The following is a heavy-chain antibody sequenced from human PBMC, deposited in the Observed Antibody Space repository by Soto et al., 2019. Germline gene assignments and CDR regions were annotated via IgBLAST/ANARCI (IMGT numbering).Heavy chain of an antibody. CDR3: ATDQGAYGY. V-gene: IGHV3-15*07. J-gene: IGHJ4*02. CDR2: IKSKTDGGTT. D-gene: IGHD4-17*01. CDR1: GFTLSKAW. Sequence: GGSLRLSCAASGFTLSKAWMNWVRQAPGKGLEWVGRIKSKTDGGTTDYAAPVKGRFNISRDESKNTLYLQINSLKTEDTAVYYCATDQGAYGYWGQGTLVTVSS.